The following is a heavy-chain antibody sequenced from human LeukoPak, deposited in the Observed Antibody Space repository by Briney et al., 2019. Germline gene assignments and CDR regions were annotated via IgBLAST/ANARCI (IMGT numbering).Heavy chain of an antibody. Sequence: PSETLSLTCTVSGGSISSSSYYWGWIRQPPGKGLEWIGSIYYSGSTYYNPSLKSRVTISVDTSKNQFSLKLSSVTAADTAVYYCARARRGYSYGYTPWGQGTLVTVSS. CDR2: IYYSGST. CDR1: GGSISSSSYY. J-gene: IGHJ5*02. CDR3: ARARRGYSYGYTP. V-gene: IGHV4-39*07. D-gene: IGHD5-18*01.